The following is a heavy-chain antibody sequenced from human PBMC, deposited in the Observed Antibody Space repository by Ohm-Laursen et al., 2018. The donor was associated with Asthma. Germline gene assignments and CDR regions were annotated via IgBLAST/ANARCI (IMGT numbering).Heavy chain of an antibody. CDR3: ARGGDSGYDLYYAMDV. D-gene: IGHD5-12*01. CDR1: GDTFTNYE. V-gene: IGHV1-69*05. CDR2: VIPILGTT. Sequence: ASVKVSCKASGDTFTNYEISWVRQAPGQGLEWMGGVIPILGTTNYAQNFQGRISITTDESTSTAYMDLSSLRSEDKAVYYCARGGDSGYDLYYAMDVWGQGTTVTVSS. J-gene: IGHJ6*02.